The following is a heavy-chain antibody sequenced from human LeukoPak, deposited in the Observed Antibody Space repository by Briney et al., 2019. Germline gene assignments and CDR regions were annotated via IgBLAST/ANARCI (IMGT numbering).Heavy chain of an antibody. J-gene: IGHJ4*02. CDR1: CYSFTSGHY. CDR3: ARYCTSTTCILRGFDY. CDR2: IYHTGSA. V-gene: IGHV4-38-2*01. D-gene: IGHD2-2*01. Sequence: PSETLSLTCSVSCYSFTSGHYWGWIRQPPGKGLEWIANIYHTGSAHYNPSLKSRVTISVDTSKNQFSLKLSSVTAADTAVYYCARYCTSTTCILRGFDYWGQGTLVTVSS.